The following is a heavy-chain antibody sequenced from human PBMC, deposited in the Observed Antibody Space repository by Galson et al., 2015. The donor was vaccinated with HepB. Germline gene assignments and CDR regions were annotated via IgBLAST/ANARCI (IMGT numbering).Heavy chain of an antibody. CDR1: GYSFTSYW. CDR3: AGLIIAVAGTGGGDAFDI. D-gene: IGHD6-19*01. V-gene: IGHV5-51*01. CDR2: IYPGDSDT. Sequence: QSGAEVKKPGESLKISCKGSGYSFTSYWIGWVRQMPGKGLEWMGIIYPGDSDTRYSPSFQGQVTISADKSISTAYLQWSSLKASDTAMYYCAGLIIAVAGTGGGDAFDIWGQGTMVTVSS. J-gene: IGHJ3*02.